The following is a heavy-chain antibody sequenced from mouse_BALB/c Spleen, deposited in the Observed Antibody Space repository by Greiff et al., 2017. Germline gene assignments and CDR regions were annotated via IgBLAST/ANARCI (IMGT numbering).Heavy chain of an antibody. CDR1: GFTFSSFG. D-gene: IGHD1-1*01. Sequence: DVKLVESGGGLVQPGGSRKLSCAASGFTFSSFGMHWVRQAPEKGLEWVAYISSGSRTIYYADTVKGRFTISRDNPKNTLFLQMTSLRSEDTAMYYCARQYYYGSSYYFDYWGQGTTLTVSS. V-gene: IGHV5-17*02. CDR3: ARQYYYGSSYYFDY. CDR2: ISSGSRTI. J-gene: IGHJ2*01.